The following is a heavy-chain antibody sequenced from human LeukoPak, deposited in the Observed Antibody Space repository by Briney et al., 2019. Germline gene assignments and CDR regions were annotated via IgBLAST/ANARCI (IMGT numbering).Heavy chain of an antibody. CDR1: GFTFANHA. J-gene: IGHJ3*02. CDR3: ASRTWTGPGYYAFDI. Sequence: GGSLRLSCAASGFTFANHAVSWVRQAPGKGLEWVSAEGSAGGTYYADSVKGRFTISRDYSENTLSLQMNSLRVDDPAVYYCASRTWTGPGYYAFDIWGQGTMVTVSS. CDR2: EGSAGGT. V-gene: IGHV3-23*01. D-gene: IGHD3/OR15-3a*01.